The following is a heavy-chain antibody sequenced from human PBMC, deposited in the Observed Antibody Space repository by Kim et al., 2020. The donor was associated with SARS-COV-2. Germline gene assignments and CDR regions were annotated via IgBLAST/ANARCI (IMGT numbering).Heavy chain of an antibody. Sequence: GGSLRLSCAASGFTFDDYAMHWVRQAPGKGLEWVSLISGDGGSTYYADSVKGRFTISRDNSKNSLYLQMNSLRTEDTALYYCAKSPYDSSGYTGAFDIWGQGTMVTVSS. D-gene: IGHD3-22*01. V-gene: IGHV3-43*02. J-gene: IGHJ3*02. CDR3: AKSPYDSSGYTGAFDI. CDR2: ISGDGGST. CDR1: GFTFDDYA.